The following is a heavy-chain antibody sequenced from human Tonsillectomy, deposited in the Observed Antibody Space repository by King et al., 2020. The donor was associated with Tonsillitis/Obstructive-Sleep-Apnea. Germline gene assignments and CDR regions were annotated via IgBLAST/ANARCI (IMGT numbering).Heavy chain of an antibody. J-gene: IGHJ4*02. D-gene: IGHD5-18*01. Sequence: QLQESGPGLLRPSETLSLTCTVSGGSINKSSYYWGWIRQPPGKGLEWIGSIYYGGSSYSNPSLRSRVSISVDTSKNQFSLRLSSVTAADTSTYYCARLETAMGGEGIDYWGQGTLVIVSS. CDR1: GGSINKSSYY. CDR2: IYYGGSS. CDR3: ARLETAMGGEGIDY. V-gene: IGHV4-39*01.